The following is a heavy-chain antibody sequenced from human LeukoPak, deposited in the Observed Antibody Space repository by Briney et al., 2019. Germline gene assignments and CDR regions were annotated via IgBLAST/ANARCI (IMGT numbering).Heavy chain of an antibody. D-gene: IGHD6-19*01. CDR2: IRYDGSNK. Sequence: GGSLRLSCAASGFTFSSYGMHWVRQAPGKGLEWVAFIRYDGSNKYYADSVRGRFTISRDNSKNTLYLQMNSLRAEGTAVYYCALTSGWQYYFDYWGQGTLVTVSS. CDR3: ALTSGWQYYFDY. V-gene: IGHV3-30*02. J-gene: IGHJ4*02. CDR1: GFTFSSYG.